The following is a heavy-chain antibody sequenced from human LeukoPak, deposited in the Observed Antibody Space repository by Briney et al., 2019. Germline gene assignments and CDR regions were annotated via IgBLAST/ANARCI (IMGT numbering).Heavy chain of an antibody. CDR2: ISNSGSII. CDR1: GFIFSDYY. D-gene: IGHD3-10*01. CDR3: ARDATKLLWFGELSEDAFDI. V-gene: IGHV3-11*04. Sequence: GGSLRLSCAASGFIFSDYYMSWIRQAPGKGLEWVSYISNSGSIIYYADSVKGRFTISRDNAKNSLYLQMNSLRAEDTAVYYCARDATKLLWFGELSEDAFDIWGQGTMVTVSS. J-gene: IGHJ3*02.